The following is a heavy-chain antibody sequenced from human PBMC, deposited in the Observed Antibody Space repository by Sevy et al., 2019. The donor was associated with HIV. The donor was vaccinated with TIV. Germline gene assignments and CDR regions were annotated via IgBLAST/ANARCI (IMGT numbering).Heavy chain of an antibody. CDR2: IMPSGIT. Sequence: LSLTCAVYGGSLSGYYWSWIRQPPGKGLEWIGEIMPSGITNYNPSLKSRVSISIDTSKNQFSLKVNSVTAADTAIYYCARGQWEHPFWGQGTQVTVSS. D-gene: IGHD1-26*01. CDR3: ARGQWEHPF. V-gene: IGHV4-34*01. J-gene: IGHJ4*02. CDR1: GGSLSGYY.